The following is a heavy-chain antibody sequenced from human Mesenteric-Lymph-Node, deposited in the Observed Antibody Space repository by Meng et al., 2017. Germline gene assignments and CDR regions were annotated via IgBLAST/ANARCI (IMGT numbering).Heavy chain of an antibody. CDR1: GYTFTGYY. J-gene: IGHJ4*02. CDR2: INLNSGGT. CDR3: AAFYYESSGYFRADY. D-gene: IGHD3-22*01. Sequence: QVQLVQSGAEMKKPGASVKVSCKASGYTFTGYYIHWVRQAPGQGLEWMGRINLNSGGTNYAQKFQGRVTMTWDTSISAAQMELSSLRSDDTAVYYCAAFYYESSGYFRADYWGQGILVTVSS. V-gene: IGHV1-2*06.